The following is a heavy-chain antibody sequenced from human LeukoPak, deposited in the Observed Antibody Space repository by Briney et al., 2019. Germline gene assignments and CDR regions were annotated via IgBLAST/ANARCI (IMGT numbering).Heavy chain of an antibody. CDR3: AKDSLDSSGYYYFDY. CDR2: IWYDGSNK. CDR1: GFTFSSYG. D-gene: IGHD3-22*01. J-gene: IGHJ4*02. Sequence: GGSLRLSCAASGFTFSSYGMHWVRQAPGKGLEWVAVIWYDGSNKYYADSVKGRFTISRDNSKNTLYLQMNSLRAEDTAVYYCAKDSLDSSGYYYFDYWGQGTLVTVSS. V-gene: IGHV3-30*02.